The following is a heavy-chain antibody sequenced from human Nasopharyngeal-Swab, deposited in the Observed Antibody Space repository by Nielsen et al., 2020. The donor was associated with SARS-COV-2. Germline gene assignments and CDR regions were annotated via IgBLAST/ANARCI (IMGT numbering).Heavy chain of an antibody. Sequence: GESLKISCATSGFTFSSYAMHWVRQAPGKGLEWVAVISYDGSNKYYADSVKGRFTISRDNSKNTLYLQMNSLRAEDTAVYYCARGRGYSSSWYLVDNWYFDLWGRGTLVTVSS. V-gene: IGHV3-30-3*01. CDR3: ARGRGYSSSWYLVDNWYFDL. D-gene: IGHD6-13*01. J-gene: IGHJ2*01. CDR2: ISYDGSNK. CDR1: GFTFSSYA.